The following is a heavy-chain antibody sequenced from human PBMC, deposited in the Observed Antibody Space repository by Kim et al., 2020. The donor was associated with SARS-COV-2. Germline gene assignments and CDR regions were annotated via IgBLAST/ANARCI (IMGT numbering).Heavy chain of an antibody. D-gene: IGHD2-21*02. J-gene: IGHJ4*02. CDR3: ARALTSRTAARLDS. Sequence: SETLSLTCTVSGDSVTSDYWTWIRQPAGKGLEWIGRVYKTGSTSYNPSLKSRVTLSIDTSKNQFSLKLTSVTAADTAVYYCARALTSRTAARLDSSGQGT. CDR2: VYKTGST. CDR1: GDSVTSDY. V-gene: IGHV4-4*07.